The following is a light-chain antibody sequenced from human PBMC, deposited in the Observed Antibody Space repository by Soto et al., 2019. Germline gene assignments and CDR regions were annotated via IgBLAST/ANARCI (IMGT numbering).Light chain of an antibody. V-gene: IGKV3-20*01. J-gene: IGKJ1*01. Sequence: SPGERATLFCRASQTVPHNYIAWYQQKPGQPPRLRVDDASRRASGIPDMFSGSGSGRDFTLTISRLWSVHVAVDKCHPGAASALTLGQGTKVGIK. CDR2: DAS. CDR3: HPGAASALT. CDR1: QTVPHNY.